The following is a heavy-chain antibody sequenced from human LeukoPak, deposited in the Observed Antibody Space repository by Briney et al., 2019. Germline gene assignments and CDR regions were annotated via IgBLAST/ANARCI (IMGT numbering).Heavy chain of an antibody. D-gene: IGHD6-19*01. CDR1: GGSITNYY. J-gene: IGHJ6*03. Sequence: SETLSLTCTVSGGSITNYYWSWIRQPPGKGLEWIGFSYYNGNTNYNPSLKSRVTISVDMSKNQFSLSLRSVTAADTAVYYCARDETYSSDWQSNHYYYYMDVWGKGTTVTVSS. CDR3: ARDETYSSDWQSNHYYYYMDV. CDR2: SYYNGNT. V-gene: IGHV4-59*01.